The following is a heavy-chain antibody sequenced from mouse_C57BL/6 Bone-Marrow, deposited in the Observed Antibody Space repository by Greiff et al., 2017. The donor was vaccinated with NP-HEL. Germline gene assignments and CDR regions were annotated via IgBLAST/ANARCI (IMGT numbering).Heavy chain of an antibody. CDR3: ARKIYYGNYDWFAY. Sequence: DVMLVESGGGLVKPGGSLTLSCAASGFTFSDYGMHWVRQAPEKGLEWVAYIVSGSSTIYYAATVKGRFTISRDTSKNTLFLQMTSLRSEDTAMYYCARKIYYGNYDWFAYWGQGTLVTVSA. J-gene: IGHJ3*01. V-gene: IGHV5-17*01. CDR1: GFTFSDYG. CDR2: IVSGSSTI. D-gene: IGHD2-1*01.